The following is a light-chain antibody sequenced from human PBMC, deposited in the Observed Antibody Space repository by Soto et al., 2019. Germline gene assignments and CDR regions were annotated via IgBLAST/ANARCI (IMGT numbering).Light chain of an antibody. CDR2: TSS. V-gene: IGKV1-39*01. CDR1: QSIRMS. J-gene: IGKJ4*01. CDR3: QHSYSPPLT. Sequence: DIQMTQSPSSLSSSVGDRVTITCGASQSIRMSLNWYKQRPGKIPNLVIYTSSSLQGGVPSRFSGSGSGTEFTLTISSLQPEDFGTYYGQHSYSPPLTCGRGTKVEIK.